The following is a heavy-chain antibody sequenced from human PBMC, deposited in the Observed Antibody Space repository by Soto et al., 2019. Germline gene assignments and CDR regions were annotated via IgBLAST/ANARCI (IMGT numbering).Heavy chain of an antibody. CDR3: ARIPHYYDSTPNFDY. CDR1: GGTFSSYA. Sequence: QVQLVQSGAEVKKPGSSVKVSCKASGGTFSSYAISWVRQAPGQGLEWMGGIIPIFGTANYAQKFQGRVTSNGDESTNTDHMELSSLISDDTAVYYCARIPHYYDSTPNFDYWGQGTLVTVSS. V-gene: IGHV1-69*12. J-gene: IGHJ4*02. D-gene: IGHD3-22*01. CDR2: IIPIFGTA.